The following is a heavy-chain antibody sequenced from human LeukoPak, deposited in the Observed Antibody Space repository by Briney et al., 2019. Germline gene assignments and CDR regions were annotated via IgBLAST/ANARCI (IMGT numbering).Heavy chain of an antibody. CDR2: INTDGSRT. CDR1: GFTFSSHW. CDR3: VRDRGWYHFDL. D-gene: IGHD3-10*01. J-gene: IGHJ4*02. V-gene: IGHV3-74*01. Sequence: PGGSLRLSCAASGFTFSSHWMHWVRQAPGKGLVWVSRINTDGSRTNYADSVRGRFTISRDNAKNTLYLQMNSLRAEDTAVYYCVRDRGWYHFDLWGQGTLVTVSS.